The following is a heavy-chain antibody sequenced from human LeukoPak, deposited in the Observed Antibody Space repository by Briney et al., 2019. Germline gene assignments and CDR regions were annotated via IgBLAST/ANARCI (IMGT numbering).Heavy chain of an antibody. CDR1: GGSISNYY. J-gene: IGHJ4*02. Sequence: PSETLSLTCTVSGGSISNYYWSWIRQPPGKGLEWIGYICYSGSTNYNPSLKSRVSFSVDTSKNQFSLKLNSVTAADTAVYYCARDHDYGDFSFGYWGQGTLVTVSS. CDR2: ICYSGST. D-gene: IGHD4-17*01. V-gene: IGHV4-59*01. CDR3: ARDHDYGDFSFGY.